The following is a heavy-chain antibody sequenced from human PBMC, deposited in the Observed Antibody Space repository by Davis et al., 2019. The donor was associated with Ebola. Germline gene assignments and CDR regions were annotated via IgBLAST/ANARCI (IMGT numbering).Heavy chain of an antibody. CDR2: INPSGGST. CDR1: GYTFTSYY. CDR3: AREYDISGYYQEYYFDY. J-gene: IGHJ4*02. D-gene: IGHD3-22*01. V-gene: IGHV1-46*01. Sequence: AASVKVSCKASGYTFTSYYMHWVRQAPGQGLEWMGIINPSGGSTNYAQKFQGRVTMTRDTSTNTVYMEMRSLRSEDTAIYYCAREYDISGYYQEYYFDYWGQGTLVTVSS.